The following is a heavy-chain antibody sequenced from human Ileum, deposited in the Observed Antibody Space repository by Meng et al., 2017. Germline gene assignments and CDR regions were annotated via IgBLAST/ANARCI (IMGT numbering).Heavy chain of an antibody. CDR3: ARVYISSSYTLKYFDF. Sequence: GESLKISCAASGFTFSSYWMSWVRQAPGKGLEWVANIKQDGSEKYYVDSVKGRFTISRDNAKNSLYLQMNSLRAEDTAVYYCARVYISSSYTLKYFDFWGLGTLVTVSS. D-gene: IGHD6-13*01. CDR2: IKQDGSEK. V-gene: IGHV3-7*03. CDR1: GFTFSSYW. J-gene: IGHJ4*02.